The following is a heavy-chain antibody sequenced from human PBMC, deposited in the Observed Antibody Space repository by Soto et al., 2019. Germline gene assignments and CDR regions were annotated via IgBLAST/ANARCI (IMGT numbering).Heavy chain of an antibody. CDR2: ISAYNGNT. D-gene: IGHD3-22*01. V-gene: IGHV1-18*01. CDR3: ARDRDYYDCSGYYP. Sequence: ASLKVSCKASGYAFTSYGISWVRQAPGQGLEWMGWISAYNGNTNYAQKLQGRVTMTTDTSTSTAYMELRSLRSDDTAVYYCARDRDYYDCSGYYPWGERPPVPVSS. J-gene: IGHJ5*02. CDR1: GYAFTSYG.